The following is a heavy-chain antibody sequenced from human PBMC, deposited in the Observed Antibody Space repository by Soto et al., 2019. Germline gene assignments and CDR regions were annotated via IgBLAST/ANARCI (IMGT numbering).Heavy chain of an antibody. Sequence: QVQLVESGGGVVQPGRSLRLSCAASGFTFSSYAMHWVRQAPGKGLEWVAVISYDGSNKYYADSVKGRFTISRDNSKNTLYLQMNSLRAEDTAVYYCARGHDIVATIGLDYYYYGMDVWGQGTTVTVSS. CDR1: GFTFSSYA. CDR3: ARGHDIVATIGLDYYYYGMDV. V-gene: IGHV3-30-3*01. J-gene: IGHJ6*02. D-gene: IGHD5-12*01. CDR2: ISYDGSNK.